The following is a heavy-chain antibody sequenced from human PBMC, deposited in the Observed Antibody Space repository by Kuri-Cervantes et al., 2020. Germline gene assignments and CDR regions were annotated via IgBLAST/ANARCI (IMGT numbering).Heavy chain of an antibody. CDR2: ISGSGGNT. CDR3: AKGPGGSSSGWYVGID. CDR1: GFTFSSYA. J-gene: IGHJ4*02. V-gene: IGHV3-23*01. Sequence: GGSLRLSCAASGFTFSSYAMSWVRQAPGKGLEWVSAISGSGGNTYYADSVKGRFTISRDNSKNTLYLQMNSLRAEDTAVYYCAKGPGGSSSGWYVGIDWGQGTLVTVSS. D-gene: IGHD6-19*01.